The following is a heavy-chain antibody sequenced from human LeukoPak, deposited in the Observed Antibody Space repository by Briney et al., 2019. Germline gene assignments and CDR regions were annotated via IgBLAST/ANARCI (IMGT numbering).Heavy chain of an antibody. J-gene: IGHJ5*02. CDR2: IYPSGST. CDR3: ARAYFSSWYMNWFDP. Sequence: TSETLSLTCTVSSGSIGSYYWSWIRQPPGKGLEWIGSIYPSGSTYYYPSLKSRVTISLDTSKNQFSLKLSSVTAADTAVYYCARAYFSSWYMNWFDPWGQGTLVTVSS. V-gene: IGHV4-4*08. D-gene: IGHD6-13*01. CDR1: SGSIGSYY.